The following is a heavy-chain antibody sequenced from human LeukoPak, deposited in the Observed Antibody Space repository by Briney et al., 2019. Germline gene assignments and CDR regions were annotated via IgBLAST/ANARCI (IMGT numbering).Heavy chain of an antibody. CDR1: EFTFSIYW. CDR2: IKQDESEI. Sequence: GGSLRLSCAASEFTFSIYWMSWVRQAPGKGLEWVANIKQDESEIYYVGSVKGRFTISRDNGKNSLYLQMNSLTAEDTAVYYCVRVIGTTRALDYWGQGTLVTVSS. D-gene: IGHD1-7*01. CDR3: VRVIGTTRALDY. V-gene: IGHV3-7*01. J-gene: IGHJ4*02.